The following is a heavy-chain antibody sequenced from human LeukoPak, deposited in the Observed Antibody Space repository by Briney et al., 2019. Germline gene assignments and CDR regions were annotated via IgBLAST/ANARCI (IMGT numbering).Heavy chain of an antibody. CDR1: GGSFSGYY. CDR2: INHSGST. CDR3: ARGRIQNWNDAYYYGMDV. J-gene: IGHJ6*02. Sequence: KPSETLSLTCAVYGGSFSGYYWSWIRQPPGKGLEWIGEINHSGSTNYNPSLKSRVTISVDTSKNLFSLKLSSVTAADTAVYYCARGRIQNWNDAYYYGMDVWGQGTTVTVSS. D-gene: IGHD1-1*01. V-gene: IGHV4-34*01.